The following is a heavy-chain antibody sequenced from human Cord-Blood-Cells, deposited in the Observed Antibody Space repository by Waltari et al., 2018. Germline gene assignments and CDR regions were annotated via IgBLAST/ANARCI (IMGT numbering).Heavy chain of an antibody. V-gene: IGHV3-7*01. Sequence: EVQLVESGGGLVQPGGSLRLSCAASGFTFSSYGMSWVRQAPGKGLEWVANIKQDGSEKYYVDSVKGRFTISRDNAKNSLYLQMNSLRAEDTAVYYCGRDQRVVITKYYFDYWGQGTLVTVSS. J-gene: IGHJ4*02. CDR1: GFTFSSYG. CDR3: GRDQRVVITKYYFDY. CDR2: IKQDGSEK. D-gene: IGHD3-22*01.